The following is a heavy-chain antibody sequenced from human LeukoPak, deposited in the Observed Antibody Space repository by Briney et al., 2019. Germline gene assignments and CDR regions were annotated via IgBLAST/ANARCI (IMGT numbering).Heavy chain of an antibody. CDR1: GSTFSSAW. Sequence: PGGSLRLSCAASGSTFSSAWMTWVRQAPGKGPEWVANINGDGSERYYVASVKGRFTISRDNAKNSLYLQMNSLRAEDTAVYYCTRDFGWQQFDYWGQGTLVTVSS. V-gene: IGHV3-7*01. CDR2: INGDGSER. CDR3: TRDFGWQQFDY. J-gene: IGHJ4*02. D-gene: IGHD5-24*01.